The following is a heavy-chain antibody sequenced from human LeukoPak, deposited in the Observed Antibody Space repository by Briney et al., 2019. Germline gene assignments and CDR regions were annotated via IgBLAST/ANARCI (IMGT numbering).Heavy chain of an antibody. CDR3: AKDISSHLRAAAGTYFDY. D-gene: IGHD6-13*01. J-gene: IGHJ4*02. V-gene: IGHV3-11*01. Sequence: GGSLRLSCAASGFTFSDYYMSWIRQAPGKGLVWVSYISSSGSTIYYADSVKGRFTISRDNAKNSLYLQMNSLRAEDMALYYCAKDISSHLRAAAGTYFDYWGQGTLVTVSS. CDR1: GFTFSDYY. CDR2: ISSSGSTI.